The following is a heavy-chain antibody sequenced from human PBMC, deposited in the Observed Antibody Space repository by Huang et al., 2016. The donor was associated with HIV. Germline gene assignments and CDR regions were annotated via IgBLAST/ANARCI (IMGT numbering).Heavy chain of an antibody. CDR3: AKSMRGRYPSQDL. V-gene: IGHV3-23*01. D-gene: IGHD3-9*01. CDR1: GFTFNSYT. Sequence: EVQLLESGGGLVQPGGSLRLSCAASGFTFNSYTMSWVRQAPGKGLEGGSGVSGSGGSTYYTDSVKGRFTISRDNSKNTLYLQVTSLRAEDTAMYYCAKSMRGRYPSQDLWGQGTAVTVSS. CDR2: VSGSGGST. J-gene: IGHJ5*02.